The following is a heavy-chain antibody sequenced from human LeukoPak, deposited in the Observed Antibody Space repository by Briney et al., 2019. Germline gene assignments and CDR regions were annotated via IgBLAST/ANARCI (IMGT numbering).Heavy chain of an antibody. Sequence: GGSLRLSCAASGFTFSDYYMSWIRQAPGKGLEWVSYISSSGSTIYYADSVKGRFTISRDNARNSLYLQMNSLGAEDTAVYYCVRGSRRKGNYYYGMDVWGQGTTVTVSS. J-gene: IGHJ6*02. D-gene: IGHD6-13*01. CDR3: VRGSRRKGNYYYGMDV. CDR2: ISSSGSTI. CDR1: GFTFSDYY. V-gene: IGHV3-11*01.